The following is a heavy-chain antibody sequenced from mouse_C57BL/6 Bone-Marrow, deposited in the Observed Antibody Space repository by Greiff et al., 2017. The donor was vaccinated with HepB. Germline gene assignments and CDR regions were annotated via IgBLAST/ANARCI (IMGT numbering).Heavy chain of an antibody. CDR1: GYTFTSYW. J-gene: IGHJ2*01. CDR2: INPSNGGT. V-gene: IGHV1-53*01. D-gene: IGHD1-1*01. Sequence: QVQLQQPGTELVKPGASVKLSCKASGYTFTSYWMHWVKQRPGQGLQWIGNINPSNGGTNYNEKFKSKATLTVDKSSSTAYMQLSSLTSEDSAVYYCARGDTTVVATDYWGQGTTLTVSS. CDR3: ARGDTTVVATDY.